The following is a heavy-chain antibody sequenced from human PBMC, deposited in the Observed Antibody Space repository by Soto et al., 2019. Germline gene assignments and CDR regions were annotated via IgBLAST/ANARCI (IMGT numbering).Heavy chain of an antibody. Sequence: GESLKLSCQGSGFSFTNYCIGWVRQKPVKGLEWMGIIFPGNSDPRYGPSFQGQVTISVDKSVNTAYLQWTSLEASDTAMYFCARQRGNYSPLGYFDSWGQGTLVTVSS. CDR2: IFPGNSDP. D-gene: IGHD1-26*01. CDR3: ARQRGNYSPLGYFDS. J-gene: IGHJ4*02. CDR1: GFSFTNYC. V-gene: IGHV5-51*01.